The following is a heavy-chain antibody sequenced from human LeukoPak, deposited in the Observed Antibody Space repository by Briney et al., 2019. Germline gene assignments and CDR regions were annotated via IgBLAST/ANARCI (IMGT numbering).Heavy chain of an antibody. D-gene: IGHD3-10*01. CDR1: GYTFNIYW. CDR2: ISAYNGNT. J-gene: IGHJ6*02. Sequence: ASVKVSCKASGYTFNIYWITWGRQAPGQGLEWMGWISAYNGNTKYAQKLQGRVTMTTDTSTSTAYMELRSLRSDDTAVYYCAREGYFGSGIDYYYGMDVWGQGTKVTVSS. CDR3: AREGYFGSGIDYYYGMDV. V-gene: IGHV1-18*01.